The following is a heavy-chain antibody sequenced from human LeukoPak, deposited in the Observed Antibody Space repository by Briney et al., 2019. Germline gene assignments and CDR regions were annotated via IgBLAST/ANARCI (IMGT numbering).Heavy chain of an antibody. J-gene: IGHJ6*02. CDR1: GYSFTSYW. D-gene: IGHD6-13*01. Sequence: GESLKISCKGSGYSFTSYWIGWVRQMPGKGLEWMGIIYPGDSDTRYSPSFQGQVTISAVKSISTAYLQWSSLKASDTAMYYCARLRGIAAAHPNYYYYYGMDVWGQGTTVTVSS. CDR3: ARLRGIAAAHPNYYYYYGMDV. CDR2: IYPGDSDT. V-gene: IGHV5-51*01.